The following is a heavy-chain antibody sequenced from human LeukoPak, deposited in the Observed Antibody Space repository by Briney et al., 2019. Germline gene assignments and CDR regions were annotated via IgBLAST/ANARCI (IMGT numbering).Heavy chain of an antibody. Sequence: ASVKVSCKASGGTFTSYGISWVRQAPGQGLEWMGWISAYNGNTNYAQKLQGRVTMTTDTSTSTAYMELRSLRSDDTVVYYCARDRLRFLEWLPSRFDPWGQGTLVAVSS. CDR3: ARDRLRFLEWLPSRFDP. CDR2: ISAYNGNT. D-gene: IGHD3-3*01. J-gene: IGHJ5*02. CDR1: GGTFTSYG. V-gene: IGHV1-18*01.